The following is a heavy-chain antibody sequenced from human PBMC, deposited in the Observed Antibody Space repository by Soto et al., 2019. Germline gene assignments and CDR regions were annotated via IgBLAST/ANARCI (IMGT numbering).Heavy chain of an antibody. Sequence: QVQLQESGPGLVEPSQTLSLTCTVSGGSVSSGGYFWSWIRQPPGEGLEWIGHIYNSGSTYSNPSLRVRVTISVDTSKSQFSRKLSSVTAADTAVYYCARGPSADKIDFWGQGTLVTVSS. CDR2: IYNSGST. CDR1: GGSVSSGGYF. D-gene: IGHD3-3*01. J-gene: IGHJ4*02. V-gene: IGHV4-30-4*01. CDR3: ARGPSADKIDF.